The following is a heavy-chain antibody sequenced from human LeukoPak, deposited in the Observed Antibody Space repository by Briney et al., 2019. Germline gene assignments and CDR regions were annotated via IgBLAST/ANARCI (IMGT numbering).Heavy chain of an antibody. D-gene: IGHD3-10*01. CDR1: GFTFSNYA. CDR2: ISGSGENT. V-gene: IGHV3-23*01. Sequence: GGSLRLSCAASGFTFSNYAMNWVRQAPGKGLEWVSTISGSGENTYYADSVKGRFTLSRDNSKNSLSLQMDSLRAEDTAVYYCARDSPYYYGSGSHYDYYYFMDVWGKGTTVTVSS. CDR3: ARDSPYYYGSGSHYDYYYFMDV. J-gene: IGHJ6*03.